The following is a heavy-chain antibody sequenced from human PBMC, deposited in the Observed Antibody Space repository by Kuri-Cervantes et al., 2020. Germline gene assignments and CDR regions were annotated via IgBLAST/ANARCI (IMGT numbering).Heavy chain of an antibody. CDR1: GFTFDDYG. D-gene: IGHD2-2*01. V-gene: IGHV3-20*04. CDR2: INWNGGRT. CDR3: ARALGYCSSTSCRNWFDP. Sequence: GGSLRLSCAASGFTFDDYGMSWVRQGPGKGLEWVSGINWNGGRTGYADSVKGRFTISRDNAKNSLYLQMNSLRAEDTAVYYCARALGYCSSTSCRNWFDPWGQGTLVTVSS. J-gene: IGHJ5*02.